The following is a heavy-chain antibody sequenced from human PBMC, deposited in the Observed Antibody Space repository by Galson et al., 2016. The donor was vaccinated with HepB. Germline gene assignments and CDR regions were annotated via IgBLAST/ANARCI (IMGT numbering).Heavy chain of an antibody. CDR3: ARDPSWYTSCWYDF. CDR2: LSGSGGST. D-gene: IGHD6-19*01. J-gene: IGHJ5*01. Sequence: SLRLSCAASGFTFSSHAMSWVRQAPGRGLEWVSCLSGSGGSTYYADSVKGRFTISRDNSKNTLYLQMNSLRAEDTAIYYCARDPSWYTSCWYDFWGQGTLVTVSS. V-gene: IGHV3-23*01. CDR1: GFTFSSHA.